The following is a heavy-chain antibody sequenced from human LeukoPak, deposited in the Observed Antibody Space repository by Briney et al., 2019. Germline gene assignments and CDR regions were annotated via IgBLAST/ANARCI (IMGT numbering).Heavy chain of an antibody. D-gene: IGHD2-2*02. Sequence: GASVKVSCKASGYTFTGYYMHWVRQAPGQGLEWMGWINPNSGGTNYAQKFQGRVTMTRDTSISTAYMELSRLRSDDTAVYYCARGYCSSTSCYIAFDIWGQGTMVTVSS. V-gene: IGHV1-2*02. CDR1: GYTFTGYY. J-gene: IGHJ3*02. CDR3: ARGYCSSTSCYIAFDI. CDR2: INPNSGGT.